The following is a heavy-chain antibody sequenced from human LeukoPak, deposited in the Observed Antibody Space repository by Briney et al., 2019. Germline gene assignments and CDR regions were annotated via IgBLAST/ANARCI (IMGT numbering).Heavy chain of an antibody. CDR2: ITWNGADP. V-gene: IGHV3-9*01. Sequence: GKSLRLSCVASGFAFGDYAMHWVRQAPGKGLEWVSGITWNGADPLYADSVKGRFIISRDNAKNTLFLQMNGLRREDTAFYFCTKSSSAAPRILSSSQDQWGQGTLVSVSS. CDR1: GFAFGDYA. D-gene: IGHD2/OR15-2a*01. CDR3: TKSSSAAPRILSSSQDQ. J-gene: IGHJ4*02.